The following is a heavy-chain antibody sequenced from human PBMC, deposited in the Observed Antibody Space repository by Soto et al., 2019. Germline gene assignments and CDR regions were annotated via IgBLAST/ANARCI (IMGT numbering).Heavy chain of an antibody. D-gene: IGHD6-13*01. J-gene: IGHJ5*02. CDR2: IYHSGST. CDR1: GGSISSGGYS. Sequence: SETLSLTCAVSGGSISSGGYSWSWIRQPPGKGLEWIGYIYHSGSTYYNPSLKSRVTISVDRSKNQFSLKLSSVTAADTAVYYCARALYSSSWNWFDPWGQGTLVTVSS. CDR3: ARALYSSSWNWFDP. V-gene: IGHV4-30-2*01.